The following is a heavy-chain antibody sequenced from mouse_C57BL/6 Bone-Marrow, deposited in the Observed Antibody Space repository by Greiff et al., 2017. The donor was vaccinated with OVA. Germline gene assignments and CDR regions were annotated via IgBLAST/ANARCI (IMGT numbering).Heavy chain of an antibody. D-gene: IGHD1-1*01. CDR2: IYPGDGDT. J-gene: IGHJ2*01. V-gene: IGHV1-82*01. CDR1: GYAFSSSW. Sequence: VQLQESGPELVKPGASVKISCKASGYAFSSSWMNWVKLRPGKGLEWIGRIYPGDGDTNYNGKFKGKPTLTADKSSSTAYMQLSSLTSEDSAVYVCARTGSSPYYFDYWGQGTTLTVSS. CDR3: ARTGSSPYYFDY.